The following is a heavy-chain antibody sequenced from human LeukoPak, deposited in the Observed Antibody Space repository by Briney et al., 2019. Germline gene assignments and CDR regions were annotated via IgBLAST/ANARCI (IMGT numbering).Heavy chain of an antibody. CDR3: AGGLAYCSSTSCHDY. D-gene: IGHD2-2*01. CDR2: IYHSGST. Sequence: SETLFLTCAVSGYSISSGYYWGWIRQPPGKGLEWIGSIYHSGSTYYNPSLKSRVTISVDTSKNQFSLKLSSVTAADTAVYYCAGGLAYCSSTSCHDYWGQGTLVTVSS. V-gene: IGHV4-38-2*01. J-gene: IGHJ4*02. CDR1: GYSISSGYY.